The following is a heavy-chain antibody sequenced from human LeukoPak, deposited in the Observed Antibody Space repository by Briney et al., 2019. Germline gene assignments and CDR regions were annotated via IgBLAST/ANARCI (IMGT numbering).Heavy chain of an antibody. CDR3: ARGGYSSSWYHFDY. D-gene: IGHD6-13*01. V-gene: IGHV3-53*01. CDR1: GFTVSSNY. J-gene: IGHJ4*02. Sequence: EGSLRLSCAASGFTVSSNYMSWVRQAPGKGLEWVSVIYSGGTTNYADSVKGRFTISRDNSKNTLFLQMNSLRAEDTAVYYCARGGYSSSWYHFDYWGQGTLVTVSS. CDR2: IYSGGTT.